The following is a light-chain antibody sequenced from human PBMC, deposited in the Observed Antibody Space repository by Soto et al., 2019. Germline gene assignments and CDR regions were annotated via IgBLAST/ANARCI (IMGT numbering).Light chain of an antibody. V-gene: IGKV1-5*03. J-gene: IGKJ1*01. CDR1: HSISTS. Sequence: DRQMTQFPSTLSAPVGDRVTISCRASHSISTSLAWYQQKPGKAPNLLIFEASNLQSRVHSRCSVSGSGTEFTLTISILQPDDFANDYCQHHDSWGFGQGTEVEIK. CDR2: EAS. CDR3: QHHDSWG.